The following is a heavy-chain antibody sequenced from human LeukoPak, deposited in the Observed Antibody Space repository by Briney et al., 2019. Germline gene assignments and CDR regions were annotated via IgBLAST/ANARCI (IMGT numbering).Heavy chain of an antibody. CDR3: AKDGPDYYDSSGYQTDKPYYFDY. J-gene: IGHJ4*02. D-gene: IGHD3-22*01. V-gene: IGHV3-23*01. CDR1: GFTFSSYG. Sequence: GGTLRLSCAASGFTFSSYGMSWVRQAPGKGLEWVSAISGSGGSTYYADSVKGRFTISRDNSKNTLYLQMNSLRAEDTAVYYCAKDGPDYYDSSGYQTDKPYYFDYWGQGTLVTVSS. CDR2: ISGSGGST.